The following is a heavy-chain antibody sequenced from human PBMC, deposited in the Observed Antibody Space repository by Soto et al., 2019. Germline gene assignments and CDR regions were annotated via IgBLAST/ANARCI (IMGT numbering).Heavy chain of an antibody. CDR1: GDSISSGGYY. Sequence: QGQLQESGPGLVKPSQTLSLTCTVSGDSISSGGYYWGWIRQHPGKALEWIGYIYDKGGAYYSPSLRGRVVISLDRSENQFSLRLSSVTAADTAVYYCARVKGGTTRRAFDSWGQGTLVTVSS. CDR2: IYDKGGA. J-gene: IGHJ4*02. V-gene: IGHV4-31*03. CDR3: ARVKGGTTRRAFDS. D-gene: IGHD1-7*01.